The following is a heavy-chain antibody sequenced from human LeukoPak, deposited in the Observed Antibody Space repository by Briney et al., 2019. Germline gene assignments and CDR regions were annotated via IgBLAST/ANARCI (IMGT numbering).Heavy chain of an antibody. Sequence: SETLSLTCAVYGGSFSGYFWSWVRQPPGKGLEWIGEINHSGSPNYNPSLKSRVTISVDTSKNQFSLKLSSVTAADTAVYYCATHLTYNNFENWGXGTLVTVSS. D-gene: IGHD4-11*01. J-gene: IGHJ4*02. V-gene: IGHV4-34*01. CDR1: GGSFSGYF. CDR2: INHSGSP. CDR3: ATHLTYNNFEN.